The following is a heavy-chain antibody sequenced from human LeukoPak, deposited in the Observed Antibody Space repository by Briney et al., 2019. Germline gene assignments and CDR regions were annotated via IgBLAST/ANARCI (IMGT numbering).Heavy chain of an antibody. CDR2: INSDGSST. CDR3: ATQESGFDY. D-gene: IGHD3-10*01. CDR1: GFTFSSYW. V-gene: IGHV3-74*01. J-gene: IGHJ4*02. Sequence: GALRLSCAASGFTFSSYWMHWVRPAPGKGVVWVSRINSDGSSTSYADSVKGRFTISRDNAKNTLYLQMNSLRAEDTAVYYCATQESGFDYWGQGTLVTVSS.